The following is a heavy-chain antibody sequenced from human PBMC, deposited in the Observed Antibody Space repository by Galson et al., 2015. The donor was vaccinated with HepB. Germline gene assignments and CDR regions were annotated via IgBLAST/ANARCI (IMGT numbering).Heavy chain of an antibody. V-gene: IGHV3-21*01. CDR3: VRDQGQWLAGRSHYYFDN. CDR1: GFIFSSYS. Sequence: SLRLSCAASGFIFSSYSLNWVRQAPGKGLEWVSFISSSSRSIYYAASVEGRFTISRDNAKKSLYLQLNSLRAEDTAVYYCVRDQGQWLAGRSHYYFDNWGQGTLVTVSS. D-gene: IGHD6-19*01. J-gene: IGHJ4*02. CDR2: ISSSSRSI.